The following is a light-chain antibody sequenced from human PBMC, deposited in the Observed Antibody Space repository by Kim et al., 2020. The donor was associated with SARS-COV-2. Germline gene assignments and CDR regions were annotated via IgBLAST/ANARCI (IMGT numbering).Light chain of an antibody. V-gene: IGLV1-40*01. J-gene: IGLJ3*02. CDR3: QSYDNSLSGSV. CDR2: GNI. CDR1: YD. Sequence: YDVTGYQQLPGPPPKLLIYGNINRPSGAPNRFSGSKSGPSAPLAITGLQGEDEADYYCQSYDNSLSGSVFGGGTQLTVL.